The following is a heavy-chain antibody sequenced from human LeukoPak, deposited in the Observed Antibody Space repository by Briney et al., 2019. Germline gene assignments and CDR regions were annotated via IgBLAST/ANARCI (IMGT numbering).Heavy chain of an antibody. Sequence: GGSLRLSCAASGFTFSSYSMNWVRQAPGKGLEWVSSISSTSSYIYYADSVKGRLTISRDNAKNSLYLQMNSLRAEDTAVYYCARDWVAAGGDYIDVWGKGTTVTISS. D-gene: IGHD6-13*01. V-gene: IGHV3-21*01. CDR3: ARDWVAAGGDYIDV. CDR1: GFTFSSYS. CDR2: ISSTSSYI. J-gene: IGHJ6*03.